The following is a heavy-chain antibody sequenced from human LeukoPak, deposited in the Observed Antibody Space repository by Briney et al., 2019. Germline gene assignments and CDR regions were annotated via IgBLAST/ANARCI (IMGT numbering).Heavy chain of an antibody. J-gene: IGHJ4*02. CDR1: GFTFGDYA. V-gene: IGHV3-49*04. Sequence: PGRSLRLSCTASGFTFGDYAVSWVRQAPGKGLEWVGFIRSKAYGGTTEYAASVKGRFTISRDDSKSIAYLQMNSLKTEDTAVYYCTRAPSNSCFDYWGQGTLVTVSS. CDR2: IRSKAYGGTT. CDR3: TRAPSNSCFDY. D-gene: IGHD2-15*01.